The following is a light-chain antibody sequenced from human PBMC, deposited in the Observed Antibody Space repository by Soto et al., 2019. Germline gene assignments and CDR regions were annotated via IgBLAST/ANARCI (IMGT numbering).Light chain of an antibody. V-gene: IGKV3-20*01. J-gene: IGKJ2*01. CDR2: GAS. CDR1: QSVRSSY. Sequence: EIVLTQSPGTLSLSPGERATLSCRASQSVRSSYLAWYQQKPGQAPRLLIYGASSRATGIPDRFSGSGSGTDFTLTISRLEPEDFAVYYCQQYGSSPPDTFGQGTQLEIK. CDR3: QQYGSSPPDT.